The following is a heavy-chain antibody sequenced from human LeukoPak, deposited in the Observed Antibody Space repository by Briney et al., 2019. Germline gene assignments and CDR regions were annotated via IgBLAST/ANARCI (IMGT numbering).Heavy chain of an antibody. CDR3: ARQSYYGSGSANFDY. V-gene: IGHV5-51*01. CDR2: IYPGDSDT. Sequence: GASLKISCKGSGYSFTSYWIGWVRQMPGKGLEWMGIIYPGDSDTRYSPSFQGQVTISADKSISTAYLQWSSLKASDTAMYYCARQSYYGSGSANFDYWGQGTLVTVSS. CDR1: GYSFTSYW. D-gene: IGHD3-10*01. J-gene: IGHJ4*02.